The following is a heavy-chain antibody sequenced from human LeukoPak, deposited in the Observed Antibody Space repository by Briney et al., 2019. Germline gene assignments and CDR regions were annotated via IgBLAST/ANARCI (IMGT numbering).Heavy chain of an antibody. CDR1: GFTFSTYG. CDR2: IWYDGSNK. Sequence: PGGSLRLSCAASGFTFSTYGMHWVRQAPGKGLEWVVVIWYDGSNKYYADSVKGRFTISRDNSKNTLYLQMNSLRAEDTAVYSCAKDLTTGTLSFDYWGQGTLVTVSS. CDR3: AKDLTTGTLSFDY. V-gene: IGHV3-33*06. D-gene: IGHD1-1*01. J-gene: IGHJ4*02.